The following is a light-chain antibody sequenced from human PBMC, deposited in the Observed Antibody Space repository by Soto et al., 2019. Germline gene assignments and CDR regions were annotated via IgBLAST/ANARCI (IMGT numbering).Light chain of an antibody. Sequence: EIVLTQSPGTLSLSPGERATLSCSASQSLSNNFLAWYQQKPGQAPRLLIFGASTRATGIPDRFSGSGSGSDFTLTISRLEPEDFAMYYCQRFSSSPPVTFGPGPRVDIK. J-gene: IGKJ3*01. CDR1: QSLSNNF. CDR3: QRFSSSPPVT. CDR2: GAS. V-gene: IGKV3-20*01.